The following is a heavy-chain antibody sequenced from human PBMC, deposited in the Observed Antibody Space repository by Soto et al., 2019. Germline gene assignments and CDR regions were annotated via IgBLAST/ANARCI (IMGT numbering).Heavy chain of an antibody. J-gene: IGHJ4*02. CDR3: ARVGNSYGRDFDY. Sequence: GGSLRLSCAASGFTFSSYSMTWVRQAPGKGLEWVSSISSDSVYIYNADSLKGRFTISRDNAKNSLYLQMSSLRAEDTAVYYCARVGNSYGRDFDYWGQGALVTVSS. CDR2: ISSDSVYI. CDR1: GFTFSSYS. D-gene: IGHD5-18*01. V-gene: IGHV3-21*01.